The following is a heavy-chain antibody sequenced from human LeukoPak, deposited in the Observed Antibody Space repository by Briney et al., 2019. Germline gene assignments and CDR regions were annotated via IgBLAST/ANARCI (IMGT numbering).Heavy chain of an antibody. CDR3: ARDSSLGGVRDY. CDR1: GFTLSRYE. V-gene: IGHV3-48*03. D-gene: IGHD3-16*01. J-gene: IGHJ4*02. Sequence: GGSLRLSCAASGFTLSRYEMNWVRQAPGKGLEWASYISSSGSTIYYADSVKGRFTISRDNAKNSLYLQMNSLRAEDTAVYYCARDSSLGGVRDYWGQGTLVTVSS. CDR2: ISSSGSTI.